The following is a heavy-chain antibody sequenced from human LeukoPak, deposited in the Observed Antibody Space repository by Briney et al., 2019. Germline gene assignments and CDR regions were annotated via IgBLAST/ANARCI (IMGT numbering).Heavy chain of an antibody. V-gene: IGHV1-3*01. CDR2: INAGNGNT. Sequence: ASVKVSCKASGYTFTSYAMHWVRQAPGQRLEWMGWINAGNGNTKYSQKFQGRVTITRDTSASTAYMELSSLRSEDTAVYYCAREPGSWVNWFDPWGQGTLVTVSS. J-gene: IGHJ5*02. D-gene: IGHD1-14*01. CDR3: AREPGSWVNWFDP. CDR1: GYTFTSYA.